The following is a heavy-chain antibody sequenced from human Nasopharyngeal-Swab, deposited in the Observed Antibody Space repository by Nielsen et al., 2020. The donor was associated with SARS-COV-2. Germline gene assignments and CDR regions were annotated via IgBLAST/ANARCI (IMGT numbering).Heavy chain of an antibody. J-gene: IGHJ5*02. CDR2: IKSKTDGGTT. D-gene: IGHD3-10*01. Sequence: WIRQPPGKGLEWVGRIKSKTDGGTTDYAAPVKGRFTISRDNSKNTLYLQMNSLRAEDTAVYYCARGPSDHYYGSGSYDWFDPWGQGTLVTVSS. CDR3: ARGPSDHYYGSGSYDWFDP. V-gene: IGHV3-15*01.